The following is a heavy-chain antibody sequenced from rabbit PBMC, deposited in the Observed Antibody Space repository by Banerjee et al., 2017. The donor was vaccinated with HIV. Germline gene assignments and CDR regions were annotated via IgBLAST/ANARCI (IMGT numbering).Heavy chain of an antibody. CDR3: ARDLAGVIGWNFGL. J-gene: IGHJ4*01. Sequence: QEQLEESGGGLVQPEGSLTLTCTASGFDFSSGYAMCWVRQAPGKGLEWIAGIESGSSGSTYYANWAKGRFTISKTSSTTVTLQMTSLTAADTATYFCARDLAGVIGWNFGLWGPGTLVTVS. D-gene: IGHD4-1*01. CDR2: IESGSSGST. CDR1: GFDFSSGYA. V-gene: IGHV1S45*01.